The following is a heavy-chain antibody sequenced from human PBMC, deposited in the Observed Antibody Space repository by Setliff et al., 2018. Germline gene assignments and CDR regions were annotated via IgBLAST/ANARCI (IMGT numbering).Heavy chain of an antibody. V-gene: IGHV4-39*07. CDR2: IYYSGNT. CDR1: GGSISSTNYY. CDR3: ARGNSSDLPDY. D-gene: IGHD6-19*01. Sequence: PSETLSLTCIVSGGSISSTNYYWGWIRQPPGKGLEWIGSIYYSGNTYYNPSLKSRVTISVDTSKNRFSLKLKSVTAADTAVYYCARGNSSDLPDYWGQGTLVTVSS. J-gene: IGHJ4*02.